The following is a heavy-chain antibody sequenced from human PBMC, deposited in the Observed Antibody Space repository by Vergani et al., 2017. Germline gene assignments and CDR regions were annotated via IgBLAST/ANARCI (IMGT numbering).Heavy chain of an antibody. D-gene: IGHD2-2*01. V-gene: IGHV4-34*01. J-gene: IGHJ6*03. CDR1: GASVNSYY. CDR3: ARGRGYCSSTSCYYYYYYMDV. Sequence: QVKLQESGPGLVKPSETLSLTCTVSGASVNSYYWSWIRQPPGKGLEWIGEINHSGSTNYNPSLKSRVTISVDTSKNQFSLKLSSVTAADTAVYYCARGRGYCSSTSCYYYYYYMDVWGKGTTVTVSS. CDR2: INHSGST.